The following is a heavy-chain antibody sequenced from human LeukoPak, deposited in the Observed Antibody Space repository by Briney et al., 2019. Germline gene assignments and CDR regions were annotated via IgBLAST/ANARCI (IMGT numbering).Heavy chain of an antibody. CDR3: ARDISGGYDGLDV. J-gene: IGHJ6*02. Sequence: GGSLRLSCAASGFTFSRYDMHWVRQVTGKGLEWVSAISTAGDTYYPGSVKSRFTVSRENAKNSLYLQMNSLSAGDTAVYYCARDISGGYDGLDVWGQGTTVTVSS. V-gene: IGHV3-13*01. CDR1: GFTFSRYD. CDR2: ISTAGDT. D-gene: IGHD3-22*01.